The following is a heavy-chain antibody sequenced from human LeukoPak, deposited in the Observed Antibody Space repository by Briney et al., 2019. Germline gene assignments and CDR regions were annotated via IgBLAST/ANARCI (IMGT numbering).Heavy chain of an antibody. CDR3: ARAPSGYENYFDY. CDR1: GYTFTGYY. V-gene: IGHV1-2*03. Sequence: GASVKVSCKASGYTFTGYYMHWVQQAPGQGLEWMGWINPNSGGTNYAQKFQGRVTMIRDTSISTAYMELSRLRSDDTAVYYCARAPSGYENYFDYWGQGTLVTVSS. D-gene: IGHD6-25*01. J-gene: IGHJ4*02. CDR2: INPNSGGT.